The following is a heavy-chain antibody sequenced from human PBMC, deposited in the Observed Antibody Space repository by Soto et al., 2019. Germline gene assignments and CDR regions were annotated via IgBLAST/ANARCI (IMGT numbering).Heavy chain of an antibody. Sequence: GGSLRLSCAASGFTFSSYAMSWVRQAPGKGLEWVSAISGSGGSTYYADSVKGRFTISRDNSKNTLYLQMNSLRAEDTAVYYCAKDRSLYYDILTGYSPLDYWGQGTLVTVSS. V-gene: IGHV3-23*01. CDR1: GFTFSSYA. D-gene: IGHD3-9*01. CDR2: ISGSGGST. J-gene: IGHJ4*02. CDR3: AKDRSLYYDILTGYSPLDY.